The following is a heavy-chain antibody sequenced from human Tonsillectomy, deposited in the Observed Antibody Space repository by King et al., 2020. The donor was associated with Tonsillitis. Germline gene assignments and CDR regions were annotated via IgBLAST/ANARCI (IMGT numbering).Heavy chain of an antibody. CDR1: GYSFTSYW. CDR2: IYPGDSES. Sequence: QLVQSGAEVKKPGESLKISCKGSGYSFTSYWIGWVRQMPGKGLEWMGIIYPGDSESRSSLSFQGQVTISVDKSISTAYLQWSSLKASDTAMYYCARQRLRNNDILTGLFDYWGQGTLVTVSS. J-gene: IGHJ4*02. V-gene: IGHV5-51*01. CDR3: ARQRLRNNDILTGLFDY. D-gene: IGHD3-9*01.